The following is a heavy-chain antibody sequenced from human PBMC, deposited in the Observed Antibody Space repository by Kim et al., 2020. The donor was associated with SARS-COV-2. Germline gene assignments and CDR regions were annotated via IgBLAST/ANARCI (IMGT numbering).Heavy chain of an antibody. CDR1: GGSISSGGYS. J-gene: IGHJ5*02. CDR2: IYHSGST. V-gene: IGHV4-30-2*01. D-gene: IGHD2-2*01. CDR3: ARAGMYQLLWTGWFDP. Sequence: SETLSLTCAVSGGSISSGGYSWSWIRQPPGKGLEWFGYIYHSGSTYYNPSLKSRVTISVDRSKNQFSLKLSSVTAAATAVYYCARAGMYQLLWTGWFDPWGQGTLVTVSS.